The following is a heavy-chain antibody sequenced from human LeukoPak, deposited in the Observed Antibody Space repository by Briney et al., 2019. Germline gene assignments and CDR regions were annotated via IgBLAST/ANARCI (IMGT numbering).Heavy chain of an antibody. J-gene: IGHJ4*02. Sequence: PSETLSLTCTVSGGSISTYYWSWIRQPPGKGLEWIGYSYYSGSTTPHPSLKSRVTISVDKSKNQLSLKLNSVTAADTAVYYCARIWAYWGQGALVTVSS. V-gene: IGHV4-59*12. D-gene: IGHD3-16*01. CDR1: GGSISTYY. CDR3: ARIWAY. CDR2: SYYSGST.